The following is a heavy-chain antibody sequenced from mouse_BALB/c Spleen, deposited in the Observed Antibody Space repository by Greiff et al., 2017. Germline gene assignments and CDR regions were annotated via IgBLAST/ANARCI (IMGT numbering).Heavy chain of an antibody. D-gene: IGHD2-14*01. J-gene: IGHJ4*01. CDR3: ARRGYDERGYYAMDY. V-gene: IGHV2-6-4*01. Sequence: VHLVESGPGLVAPSQSLSITCTVSGFSLSRYSVHWVRQPPGKGLEWLGMIWGGGSTDYNSALKSRLSISKDNSKSQVFLKMNSLQTDDTAMYYCARRGYDERGYYAMDYWGQGTSVTVSS. CDR1: GFSLSRYS. CDR2: IWGGGST.